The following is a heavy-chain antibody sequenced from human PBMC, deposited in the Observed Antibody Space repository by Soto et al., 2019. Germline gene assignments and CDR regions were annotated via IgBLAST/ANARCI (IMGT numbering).Heavy chain of an antibody. D-gene: IGHD6-13*01. CDR2: ISWNSGSI. J-gene: IGHJ6*02. CDR3: AKDLSSSSGGTVLETGMDV. Sequence: GGSLRLSCAASGFTFDDYVMYWVRQAPGKGLEWVSGISWNSGSIGYADSVKGRFTISRDNAKNSLYLQMNSLRAEDTALYYCAKDLSSSSGGTVLETGMDVWGQGTTVTVSS. V-gene: IGHV3-9*01. CDR1: GFTFDDYV.